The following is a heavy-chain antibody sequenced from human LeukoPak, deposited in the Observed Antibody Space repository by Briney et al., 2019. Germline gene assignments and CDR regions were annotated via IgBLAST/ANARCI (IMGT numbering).Heavy chain of an antibody. CDR2: ISGSGGST. D-gene: IGHD2-8*01. Sequence: GGSLRLSCAASGFIFSSYAMSWVRQAPGKGLEWVSTISGSGGSTYYADSVKGRFTISRDNSKNTVYLQMNSLRAEDTAVYYCAKDRACINDVIQGDFYYWGQGTLVTGSS. CDR1: GFIFSSYA. CDR3: AKDRACINDVIQGDFYY. V-gene: IGHV3-23*01. J-gene: IGHJ4*02.